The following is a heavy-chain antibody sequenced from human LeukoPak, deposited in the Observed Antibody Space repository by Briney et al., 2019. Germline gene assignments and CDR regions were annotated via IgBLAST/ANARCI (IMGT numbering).Heavy chain of an antibody. CDR3: ARDVYAGPIWFDP. CDR2: ISSGGSTI. CDR1: GFTFSDYY. V-gene: IGHV3-11*04. Sequence: GGSLRLSCAASGFTFSDYYVSWIRQAPGKGLEGVSYISSGGSTIYYPDSVKGRFTISRDNAKNSLYLQMNSLRAEDTAVYYCARDVYAGPIWFDPWGQGTLVTVSS. D-gene: IGHD3-16*01. J-gene: IGHJ5*02.